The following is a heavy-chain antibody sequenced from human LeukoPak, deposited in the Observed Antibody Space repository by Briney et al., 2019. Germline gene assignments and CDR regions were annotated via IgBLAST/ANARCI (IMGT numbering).Heavy chain of an antibody. D-gene: IGHD5-12*01. V-gene: IGHV3-7*01. CDR2: IQQDGSEK. CDR1: GFTFSSYW. CDR3: AREIRGYSGYDYTPPYADY. Sequence: GGSLRLSCAASGFTFSSYWMSWVRQAPGKGLEWVANIQQDGSEKYFVDSVKGRFTISRDNAKNSLYLQMNSLRAEDTAVYYCAREIRGYSGYDYTPPYADYWGQGTLVTVSS. J-gene: IGHJ4*02.